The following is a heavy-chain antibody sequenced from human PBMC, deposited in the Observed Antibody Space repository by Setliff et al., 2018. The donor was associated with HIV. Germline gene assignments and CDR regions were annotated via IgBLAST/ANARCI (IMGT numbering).Heavy chain of an antibody. CDR1: GFTFANAW. D-gene: IGHD5-18*01. CDR2: IKTKKNGGTR. J-gene: IGHJ3*02. Sequence: GGSLRLSCAASGFTFANAWLSWVRQAPGKGLEWVGRIKTKKNGGTREYGAPVEGRFSISRDDSKNTLFLQMRSLKSDDTAIYFCASGMRWDTAMGDAFDIWGQGTMVTVS. V-gene: IGHV3-15*01. CDR3: ASGMRWDTAMGDAFDI.